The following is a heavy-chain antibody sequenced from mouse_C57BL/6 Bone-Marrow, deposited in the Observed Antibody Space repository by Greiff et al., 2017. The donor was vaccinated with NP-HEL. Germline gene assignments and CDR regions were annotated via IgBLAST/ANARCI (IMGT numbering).Heavy chain of an antibody. CDR2: IDPSDSET. V-gene: IGHV1-52*01. D-gene: IGHD2-1*01. Sequence: QVQLQQPGAELVRPGSSVKLSCKASGYTFTSYWMHWVKQRPIQGLEWIGNIDPSDSETHYNQKFKDKATLTVDKSSSTAYMQLSSLTSEDSAVYYCARDGNYGFWFAYWGQGTLVTVSA. CDR3: ARDGNYGFWFAY. CDR1: GYTFTSYW. J-gene: IGHJ3*01.